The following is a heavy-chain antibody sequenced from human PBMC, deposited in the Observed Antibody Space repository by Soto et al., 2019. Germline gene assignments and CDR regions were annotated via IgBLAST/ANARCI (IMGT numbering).Heavy chain of an antibody. CDR1: GFTFSSYA. V-gene: IGHV3-30-3*01. CDR2: ISYDGSNK. CDR3: AIFKGGDYYGMDV. Sequence: QVQLVESGGGVVQPGRSLRLSCAASGFTFSSYAMHWVRQAPGKGLEWVAVISYDGSNKYYADSVKGQFTISRDNSKNKLYLQMNSLRAEDTAVHYCAIFKGGDYYGMDVWGQGTTVTVSS. J-gene: IGHJ6*02. D-gene: IGHD2-21*01.